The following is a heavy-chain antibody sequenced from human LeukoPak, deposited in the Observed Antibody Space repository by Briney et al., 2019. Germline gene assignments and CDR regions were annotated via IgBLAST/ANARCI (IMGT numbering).Heavy chain of an antibody. J-gene: IGHJ4*02. D-gene: IGHD6-6*01. V-gene: IGHV3-64D*09. CDR2: INSNGGIT. CDR1: GFTFSSYA. Sequence: GGSLRLSCSASGFTFSSYAMHWVRQAPGKGLEYVSAINSNGGITFYADSMKGRFTISRDDSKNTLYLQMSSLRAEDTAIYYCVKGVAARLDYWGQGTLVTVFS. CDR3: VKGVAARLDY.